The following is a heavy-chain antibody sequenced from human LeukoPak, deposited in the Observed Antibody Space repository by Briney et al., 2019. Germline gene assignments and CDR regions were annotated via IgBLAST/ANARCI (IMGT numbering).Heavy chain of an antibody. Sequence: SQTLSLTCAISGDSVSSNSAAWNRIRQSPSRGLEWLGRTYYRSKWYNDYAVSVKSRITINPDTSKNQFSLQLNSVTPEDTAVYYCARGSTVWLVNFDYWGQGTLVTVSS. CDR1: GDSVSSNSAA. CDR2: TYYRSKWYN. D-gene: IGHD6-19*01. J-gene: IGHJ4*02. CDR3: ARGSTVWLVNFDY. V-gene: IGHV6-1*01.